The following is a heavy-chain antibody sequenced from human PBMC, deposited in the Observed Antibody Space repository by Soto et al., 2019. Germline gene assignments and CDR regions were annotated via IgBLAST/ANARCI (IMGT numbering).Heavy chain of an antibody. V-gene: IGHV4-59*08. Sequence: QVQLQESGPGLVKPSETLSLTCTVSGGSISSYYWSWIRQPPGKGLEWIGYIYYSGNTNYSPSLKSRVTISVDTSKNQFSLNLYSVTAADTAEYYCARLSTISAFDIWGQGTVVTVS. D-gene: IGHD2-21*01. J-gene: IGHJ3*02. CDR2: IYYSGNT. CDR3: ARLSTISAFDI. CDR1: GGSISSYY.